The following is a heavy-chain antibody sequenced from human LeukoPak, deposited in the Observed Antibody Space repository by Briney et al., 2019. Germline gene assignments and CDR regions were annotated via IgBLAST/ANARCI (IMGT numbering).Heavy chain of an antibody. CDR1: GYTFTGYY. D-gene: IGHD2-2*01. V-gene: IGHV1-2*02. J-gene: IGHJ4*02. CDR3: ARGSSTSTSDY. CDR2: INPNSGGT. Sequence: ASVKVSCKASGYTFTGYYMHWVRQAPGQGLEWMGWINPNSGGTNSAQKFQGRVTMTRDTSFSTAYMELSRLRSDDTAVYYCARGSSTSTSDYWGQGTLVTVSS.